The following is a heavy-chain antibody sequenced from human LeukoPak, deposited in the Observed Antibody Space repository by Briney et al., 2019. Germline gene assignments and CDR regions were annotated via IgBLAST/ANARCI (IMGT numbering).Heavy chain of an antibody. CDR2: ISTSSIYI. CDR3: AKGSYGSGSYPDY. D-gene: IGHD3-10*01. V-gene: IGHV3-21*04. CDR1: GFTLSSYS. Sequence: GGSLRLSCAASGFTLSSYSMNWVRQAPGKGLEWVSSISTSSIYIYYADSVKGRFTISRDNAKNSLYLQMNSLRAEDMALYYCAKGSYGSGSYPDYWGQGTLVTVSS. J-gene: IGHJ4*02.